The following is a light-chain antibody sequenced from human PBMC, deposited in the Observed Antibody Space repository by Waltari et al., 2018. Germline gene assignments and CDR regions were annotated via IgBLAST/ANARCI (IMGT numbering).Light chain of an antibody. Sequence: SFELTQPSSVSVSPGQTASIACSGDHLGSKWTSWYQQKAGQSPVLVIYADSELPSGVPGRCSAARSGDTVTLNISGTQDLDEADYYCQTWDSNIFVFGPGTKVTVL. V-gene: IGLV3-1*01. J-gene: IGLJ1*01. CDR2: ADS. CDR3: QTWDSNIFV. CDR1: HLGSKW.